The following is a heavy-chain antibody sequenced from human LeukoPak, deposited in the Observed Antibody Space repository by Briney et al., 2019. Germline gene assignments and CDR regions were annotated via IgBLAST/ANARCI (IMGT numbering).Heavy chain of an antibody. Sequence: GASVKVSCKASGYTFTDYYMHWVRQAPGQGLEWMGWINPNSGGASYAQKFQGRVTMTRDTSISTAYMELSRLRSDDTAVYYCARDGRITRVDYWGQGTLVTVSS. CDR2: INPNSGGA. CDR1: GYTFTDYY. J-gene: IGHJ4*02. D-gene: IGHD1-26*01. V-gene: IGHV1-2*02. CDR3: ARDGRITRVDY.